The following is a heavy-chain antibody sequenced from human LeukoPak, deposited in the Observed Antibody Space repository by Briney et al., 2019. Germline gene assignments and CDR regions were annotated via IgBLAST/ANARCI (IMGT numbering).Heavy chain of an antibody. Sequence: GGSLRLSCSASGFTFSDYDMNWIRQAPGKGLKWISAISGRSSHTYYGDSVKGRFSISRDNAKNLLYLQMNGLGAEDTAVYYCGRAFPPLRTSSAGDLWGQGTLVTVSS. V-gene: IGHV3-21*06. CDR1: GFTFSDYD. D-gene: IGHD3-16*01. CDR2: ISGRSSHT. CDR3: GRAFPPLRTSSAGDL. J-gene: IGHJ4*02.